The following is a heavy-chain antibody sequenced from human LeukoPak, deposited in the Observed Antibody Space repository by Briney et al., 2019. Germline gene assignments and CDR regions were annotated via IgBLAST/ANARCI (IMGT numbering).Heavy chain of an antibody. D-gene: IGHD4-11*01. V-gene: IGHV1-2*02. J-gene: IGHJ3*02. CDR3: ARDLSNYEAFDI. CDR2: INPNSGGT. CDR1: GYTFTGYY. Sequence: ASVKVSCKASGYTFTGYYMHWVRQAPGQGLEWMGWINPNSGGTNYAQKFQGRVTMTRDTSISTAYMELSRLRSDDTAVYYCARDLSNYEAFDIWGQGTMVTVSS.